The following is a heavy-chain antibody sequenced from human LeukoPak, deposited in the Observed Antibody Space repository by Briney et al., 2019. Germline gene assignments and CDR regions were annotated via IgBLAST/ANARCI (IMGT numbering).Heavy chain of an antibody. Sequence: GGSLRLSCAASGFTFDDYAMHWVRQTPGKGLEWVSGISWNRGRIAHADSLKGRFTISRDHTKNSLYLQMNSLRAEDTALYYCAKGGGTFPTAPYFDSWGQGTLVTVSS. D-gene: IGHD2-2*01. CDR2: ISWNRGRI. J-gene: IGHJ4*02. CDR3: AKGGGTFPTAPYFDS. CDR1: GFTFDDYA. V-gene: IGHV3-9*01.